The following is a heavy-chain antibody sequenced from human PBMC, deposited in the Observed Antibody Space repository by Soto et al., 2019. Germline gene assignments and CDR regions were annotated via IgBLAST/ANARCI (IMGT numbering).Heavy chain of an antibody. Sequence: QITLEESGPALVKPTQTLTLTCSFSGFSLSTSGVGVGWVRQAPGKALEWLTLFYWDDDRRYNPSLKSRLTFAKDTSRNQVVLTMTNMDPVDTATYYCAHGSSIVGAPAFDYWGQGILVTVSS. J-gene: IGHJ4*02. V-gene: IGHV2-5*02. D-gene: IGHD1-26*01. CDR3: AHGSSIVGAPAFDY. CDR1: GFSLSTSGVG. CDR2: FYWDDDR.